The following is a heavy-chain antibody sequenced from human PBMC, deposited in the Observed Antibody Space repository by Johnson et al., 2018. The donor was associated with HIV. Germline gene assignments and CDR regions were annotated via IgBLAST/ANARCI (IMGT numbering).Heavy chain of an antibody. CDR1: GLTFSSYA. D-gene: IGHD4-17*01. V-gene: IGHV3-30*04. CDR2: ISYDGSNK. CDR3: ARPSVTTRDAFDI. Sequence: QVQLVESGGGVVQPGGSLRLSCAASGLTFSSYAMHWVRQAPGKGLEWVAVISYDGSNKYYADSVKGRFTISRDNSKNTLYLQMNSLRAEDTALYYCARPSVTTRDAFDIWGQGTMVTVSS. J-gene: IGHJ3*02.